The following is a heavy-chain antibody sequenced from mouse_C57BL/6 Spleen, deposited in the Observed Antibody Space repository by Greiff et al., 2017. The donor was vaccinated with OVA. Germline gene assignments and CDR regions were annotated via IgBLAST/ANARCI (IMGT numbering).Heavy chain of an antibody. V-gene: IGHV1-50*01. Sequence: QVQLQQPGAELVKPGASVKLSCKASGYTFTSYWMQWVKQRPGQGLEWIGEIDPSDSYTNYNQKFKGKATLTVDPSSSTAYMQLSSLTSEDSAVYYCARPLHYYGSSYGYFDYWGQGTTLTVSS. CDR2: IDPSDSYT. J-gene: IGHJ2*01. CDR1: GYTFTSYW. CDR3: ARPLHYYGSSYGYFDY. D-gene: IGHD1-1*01.